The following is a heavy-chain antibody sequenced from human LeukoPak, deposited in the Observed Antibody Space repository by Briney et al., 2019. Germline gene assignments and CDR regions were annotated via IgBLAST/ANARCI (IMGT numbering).Heavy chain of an antibody. V-gene: IGHV1-2*02. J-gene: IGHJ4*02. D-gene: IGHD1-26*01. Sequence: GASVKVSCKASGYTFTGYYMHWVRQAPGQGLEWMGWINPNSGGTNYAQKFQGRVTMTRDTSISTAYMELSRLRSDDTAVYYCARDSGVGAHILGPTISHDYWGQGTLVTVSS. CDR1: GYTFTGYY. CDR3: ARDSGVGAHILGPTISHDY. CDR2: INPNSGGT.